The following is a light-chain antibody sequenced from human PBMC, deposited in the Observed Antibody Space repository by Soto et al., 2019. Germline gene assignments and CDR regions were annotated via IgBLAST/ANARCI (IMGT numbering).Light chain of an antibody. CDR1: SEDVGGYNY. CDR3: SSYTSSNTLV. J-gene: IGLJ1*01. CDR2: GVT. Sequence: QSALTQPASVSGSPGQSITMSCSGTSEDVGGYNYVSWYQHHPGKAPKLLIYGVTNRPSGLSDRFSGSKSGNTASLTISGLQAEDEADYYCSSYTSSNTLVFGTGTKLTVL. V-gene: IGLV2-14*01.